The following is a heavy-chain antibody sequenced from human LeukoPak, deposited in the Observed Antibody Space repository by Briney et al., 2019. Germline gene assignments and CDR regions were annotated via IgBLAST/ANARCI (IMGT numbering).Heavy chain of an antibody. V-gene: IGHV3-30*04. Sequence: GGSLRLSCAASGFTFSSYAMHWVRQAPGKGLEWVAVISYDGSNKYYADSVKGRFTISRDNSKNTLYLQMNSLRTEDTALYYCARDLDYYMDVWGKGTTVTVSS. CDR2: ISYDGSNK. CDR3: ARDLDYYMDV. CDR1: GFTFSSYA. J-gene: IGHJ6*03.